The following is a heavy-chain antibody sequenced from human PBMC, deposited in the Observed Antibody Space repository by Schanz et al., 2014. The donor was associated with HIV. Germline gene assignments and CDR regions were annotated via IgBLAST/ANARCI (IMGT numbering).Heavy chain of an antibody. CDR1: GFTLSGSG. Sequence: EVQLVESGGGLVQPGGSLRLSCTASGFTLSGSGMNWVRQTPGKGLELLSYISDSGHTIVYADSVKGRFTISRDNAKNSLYLQMKGLRDEDTAVYYCARDCLGGCPADYWGQGTLVTVSS. CDR2: ISDSGHTI. J-gene: IGHJ4*02. CDR3: ARDCLGGCPADY. V-gene: IGHV3-48*02. D-gene: IGHD2-15*01.